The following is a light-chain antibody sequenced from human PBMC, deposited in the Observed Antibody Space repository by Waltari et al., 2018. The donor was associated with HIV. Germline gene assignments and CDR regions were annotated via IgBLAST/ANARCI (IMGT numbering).Light chain of an antibody. J-gene: IGLJ3*02. CDR1: STDVGVSHF. Sequence: QSALTQPASVSGSPGQSITIPCTGSSTDVGVSHFVSWYQQHPGKAPRVLIYDVTTRPSGVSDRFSGSRSGDTASLTISGLQPEDEADYYCESYTSTSVWVFGGGTRLTVL. CDR3: ESYTSTSVWV. CDR2: DVT. V-gene: IGLV2-14*03.